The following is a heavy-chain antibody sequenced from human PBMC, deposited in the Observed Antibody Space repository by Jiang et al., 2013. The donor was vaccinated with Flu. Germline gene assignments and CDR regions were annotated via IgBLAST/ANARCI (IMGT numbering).Heavy chain of an antibody. V-gene: IGHV4-34*01. CDR1: GGSFSGYY. Sequence: VLLKPSETLSLTCAVYGGSFSGYYWSWIRQPPGKGLEWIGKINHSGSTNYNPSLKSRVTISVDTSKNQFSLKLSSVTAADTAVYYCAREMAAAMLSYYMDVWGKGTTVTVSS. CDR2: INHSGST. D-gene: IGHD6-13*01. CDR3: AREMAAAMLSYYMDV. J-gene: IGHJ6*03.